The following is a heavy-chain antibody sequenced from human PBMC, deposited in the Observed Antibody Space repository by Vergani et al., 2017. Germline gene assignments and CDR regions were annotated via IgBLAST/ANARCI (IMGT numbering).Heavy chain of an antibody. CDR1: GGSISSYY. V-gene: IGHV4-59*01. CDR2: IYNSGST. J-gene: IGHJ5*02. D-gene: IGHD2-15*01. CDR3: AGVDGGYCSGGSCYRNWFDP. Sequence: QVQLQESGPGLVKPSETLSLTCTVSGGSISSYYWSWIRQPPGKGLEWIGYIYNSGSTNYNPSLKSRVTISVDTSKNQFSLKLSSVTAADTAVYYCAGVDGGYCSGGSCYRNWFDPWGQGTLVTVSS.